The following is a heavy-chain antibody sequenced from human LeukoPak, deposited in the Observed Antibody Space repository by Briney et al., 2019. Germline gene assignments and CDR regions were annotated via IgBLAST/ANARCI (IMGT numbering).Heavy chain of an antibody. D-gene: IGHD3-10*01. V-gene: IGHV1-69*04. CDR2: IIPILGIA. J-gene: IGHJ6*02. CDR1: GGTFSSYA. CDR3: ARGGSLWFGDNDYYYYGMDV. Sequence: SVKVSCKASGGTFSSYAISWVRQAPGQGLEWMGRIIPILGIANYAQKFQGRVTITADKSTSTAYMELSSLRSEDTAVYYCARGGSLWFGDNDYYYYGMDVWGQGTTVTVSS.